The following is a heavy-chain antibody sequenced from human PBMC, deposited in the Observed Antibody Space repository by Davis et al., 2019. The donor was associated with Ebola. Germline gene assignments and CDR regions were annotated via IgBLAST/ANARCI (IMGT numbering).Heavy chain of an antibody. J-gene: IGHJ3*01. CDR3: AKDTSNVWFDV. CDR2: ISSSSLTT. CDR1: GFTFSSYT. Sequence: GESLKISCVASGFTFSSYTMNWVRQAPGKGLEWLSYISSSSLTTYSADSVKGRFTVSRDNAKNTLHLQMNSLRVEDTAIYYCAKDTSNVWFDVWGQGTMVTVSS. D-gene: IGHD6-19*01. V-gene: IGHV3-48*01.